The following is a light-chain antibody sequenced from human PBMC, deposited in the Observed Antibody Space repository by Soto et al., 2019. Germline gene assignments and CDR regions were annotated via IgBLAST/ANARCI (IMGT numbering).Light chain of an antibody. Sequence: EVVLTQSPAILSLSPGERATLSCRASQSIGNSSAWYQQKPGQAPRLLIYDASNRASGIPGRISGSGSGTDFTLTISSLEVEDFAVYYCQHRGNWPAFGGGTKVEIK. V-gene: IGKV3-11*01. CDR2: DAS. CDR1: QSIGNS. CDR3: QHRGNWPA. J-gene: IGKJ4*01.